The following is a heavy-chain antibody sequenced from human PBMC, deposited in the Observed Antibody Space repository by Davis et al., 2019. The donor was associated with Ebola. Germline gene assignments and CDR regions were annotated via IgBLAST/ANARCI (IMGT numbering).Heavy chain of an antibody. CDR3: AKDISVEIWHLGEFDY. D-gene: IGHD3-16*01. V-gene: IGHV3-48*04. Sequence: GESLKIPCAASGFTFSSYSMNWVRQAPGKGLEWVSYISSSSSTIYYADSVKGRFTISRDDAKNSLYLQMNSLRAEDTALYYCAKDISVEIWHLGEFDYWGQGTLVTVSS. J-gene: IGHJ4*02. CDR1: GFTFSSYS. CDR2: ISSSSSTI.